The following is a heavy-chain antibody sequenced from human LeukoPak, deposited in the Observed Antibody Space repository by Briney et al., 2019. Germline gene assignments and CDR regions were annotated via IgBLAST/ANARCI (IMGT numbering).Heavy chain of an antibody. CDR1: GFTFSNAW. V-gene: IGHV3-15*01. J-gene: IGHJ4*02. CDR2: IKSKTDGGTT. D-gene: IGHD6-19*01. Sequence: GGSLRLSCAASGFTFSNAWMSGVRQAPGKGLEGVGRIKSKTDGGTTDYAAPVKGRFTSSRDDSKNTLYLQMNSLKTEDTAVYYCTTAHPYSRGWYRDYWGQGTLVTVSS. CDR3: TTAHPYSRGWYRDY.